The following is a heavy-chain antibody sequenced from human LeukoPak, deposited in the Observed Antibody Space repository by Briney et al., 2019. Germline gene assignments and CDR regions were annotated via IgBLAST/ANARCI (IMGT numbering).Heavy chain of an antibody. CDR2: LDSSGAYI. V-gene: IGHV3-21*06. Sequence: PGGSLRLSCAASGFTFNTYTMNWARQAPGKGLEWLSSLDSSGAYIFYADSVKGRFIISRDNAKNSLYLQMNSLRAEDTAIYYCARVITFYYYMDVWGKGTTVTISS. D-gene: IGHD1-14*01. CDR1: GFTFNTYT. J-gene: IGHJ6*03. CDR3: ARVITFYYYMDV.